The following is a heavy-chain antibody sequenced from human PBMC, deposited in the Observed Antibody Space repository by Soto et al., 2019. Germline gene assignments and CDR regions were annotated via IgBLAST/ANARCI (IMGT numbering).Heavy chain of an antibody. CDR2: ISRTSSAI. Sequence: GGSLRLSCAASGFTLSSYSMNWVRQAPGKGLDWVSYISRTSSAIYYADSVKGRFTISRDNANNLLYLQMNSLRAEDTAVYYCASGYSNYTYYYGMDVWGQGTTVTVSS. CDR3: ASGYSNYTYYYGMDV. J-gene: IGHJ6*02. D-gene: IGHD4-4*01. V-gene: IGHV3-48*01. CDR1: GFTLSSYS.